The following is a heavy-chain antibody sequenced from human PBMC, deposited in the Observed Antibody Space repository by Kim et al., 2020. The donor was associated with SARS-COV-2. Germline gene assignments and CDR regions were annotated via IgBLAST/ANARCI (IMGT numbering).Heavy chain of an antibody. CDR3: ATVASINWFDP. J-gene: IGHJ5*02. CDR2: IYYSGST. V-gene: IGHV4-39*01. Sequence: SETLSLTCTVSGGSISSSSYYWGWIRQPPGKGLEWIGSIYYSGSTYYNPSLKSRVTISVDTSKNQFSLKLSSVTAADTAVYYCATVASINWFDPWGQGTL. D-gene: IGHD6-19*01. CDR1: GGSISSSSYY.